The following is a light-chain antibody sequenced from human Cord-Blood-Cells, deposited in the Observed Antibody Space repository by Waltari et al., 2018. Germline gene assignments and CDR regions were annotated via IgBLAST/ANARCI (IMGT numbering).Light chain of an antibody. J-gene: IGLJ2*01. CDR1: KLGDKY. CDR3: QAWDSSTVV. CDR2: QDS. V-gene: IGLV3-1*01. Sequence: SYALTQPPSLSLSPGQTASITCSGDKLGDKYACWYQQKPGQSPVLVIYQDSKRPSGIPERFSGSNSGNTATLTISGTQAMDEADYYCQAWDSSTVVFGGGTKLTVL.